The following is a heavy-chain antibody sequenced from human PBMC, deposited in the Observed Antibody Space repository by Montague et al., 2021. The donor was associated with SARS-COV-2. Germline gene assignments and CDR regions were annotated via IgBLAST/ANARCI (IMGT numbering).Heavy chain of an antibody. V-gene: IGHV4-39*01. CDR2: NFYSGST. J-gene: IGHJ4*02. CDR3: ASMVRAQVYYFDY. Sequence: SETLSLTCTVSGISISSSSYYWGWIRQPPGKGLEWIGSNFYSGSTDYNPALKSRVTISVDTSKNQFSLTLSSVTAADTAVYYCASMVRAQVYYFDYWGQGTLVTVSS. D-gene: IGHD3-10*01. CDR1: GISISSSSYY.